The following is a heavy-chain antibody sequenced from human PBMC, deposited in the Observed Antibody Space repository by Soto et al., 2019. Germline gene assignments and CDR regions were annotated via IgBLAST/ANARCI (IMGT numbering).Heavy chain of an antibody. V-gene: IGHV5-51*01. CDR2: IYPGDSDT. J-gene: IGHJ5*02. CDR3: AKTLAAACTRFEP. Sequence: GESLEISCKGSGYSFTSYWIGCVRQMPGKGLEWMGIIYPGDSDTRYSPSFQGQVTISADKSISTAYLQWSSLKASDTAMYYCAKTLAAACTRFEPWGEGTPVTVS. D-gene: IGHD6-13*01. CDR1: GYSFTSYW.